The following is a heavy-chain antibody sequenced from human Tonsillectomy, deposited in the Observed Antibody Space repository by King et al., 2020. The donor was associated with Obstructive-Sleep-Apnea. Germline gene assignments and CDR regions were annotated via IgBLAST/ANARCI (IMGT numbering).Heavy chain of an antibody. Sequence: VQLVESGGGVVQPGRSLRLSCAASGFTFSSYAMHWVRQAPGKGLEWVAVISYDGSNEYYADSGKGRFTISRDNSKNTLYLQMNSLRAEDTAVYYCTRGPQYYYDSSDHWGQGTLVTVSS. D-gene: IGHD3-22*01. V-gene: IGHV3-30*04. CDR1: GFTFSSYA. CDR2: ISYDGSNE. CDR3: TRGPQYYYDSSDH. J-gene: IGHJ4*02.